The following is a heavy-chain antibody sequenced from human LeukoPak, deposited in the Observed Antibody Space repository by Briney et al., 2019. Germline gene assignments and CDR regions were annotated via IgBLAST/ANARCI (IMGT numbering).Heavy chain of an antibody. V-gene: IGHV4-59*01. CDR3: ARVTGSGWLDS. CDR2: IYYTGST. CDR1: GGSISSYY. J-gene: IGHJ5*01. Sequence: SETLSLTCTVSGGSISSYYWSWIRQPPGKRLEWTGHIYYTGSTKYNPSLESRVTLSVDTSRNQFSLKLSSVTAADTAVYYCARVTGSGWLDSWGQGTLVTVSS. D-gene: IGHD6-19*01.